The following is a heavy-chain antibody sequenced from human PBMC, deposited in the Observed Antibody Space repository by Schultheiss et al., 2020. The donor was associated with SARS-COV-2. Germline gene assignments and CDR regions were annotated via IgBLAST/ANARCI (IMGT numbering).Heavy chain of an antibody. CDR1: GGSISSGDYY. Sequence: SETLSLTCTVSGGSISSGDYYWSWIRQHPGKGLEWIGYIYYSGSTYYNPSLKSRVTISVDTSKNQFSLKLSSVTAVDTAVYYCASGGYYGMDVWGQGTTVTVSS. D-gene: IGHD3-3*01. V-gene: IGHV4-31*03. J-gene: IGHJ6*02. CDR2: IYYSGST. CDR3: ASGGYYGMDV.